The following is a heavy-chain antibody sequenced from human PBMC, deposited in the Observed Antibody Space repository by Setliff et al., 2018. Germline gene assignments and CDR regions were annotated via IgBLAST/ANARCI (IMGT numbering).Heavy chain of an antibody. D-gene: IGHD3-3*01. V-gene: IGHV3-49*04. Sequence: PGGSLRLSCTASGFTFGDYAMSWVRQAPGKGLEWVGFIRSKAYGGTTEYAASVKGRFTISRDDSKSIAYLQMNSLKTEDTAVYYCTREASVDFWSGYPYYYYMDAWGQGTTVTVS. CDR1: GFTFGDYA. J-gene: IGHJ6*03. CDR3: TREASVDFWSGYPYYYYMDA. CDR2: IRSKAYGGTT.